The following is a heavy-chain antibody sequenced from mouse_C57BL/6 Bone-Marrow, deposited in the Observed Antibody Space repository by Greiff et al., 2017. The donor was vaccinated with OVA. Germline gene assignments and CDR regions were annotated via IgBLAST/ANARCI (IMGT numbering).Heavy chain of an antibody. D-gene: IGHD2-4*01. Sequence: EVQVVESGGGLVKPGGSLKLSCAASGFTFSSYAMSWVRQTPEKRLEWVATISDGGSYTYYPDNVKGRFTISRDNAKNNLYLQMSHLKSEDTAMYYCARDPAYDYDGGFAYWGQGTLVTVSA. V-gene: IGHV5-4*01. CDR1: GFTFSSYA. J-gene: IGHJ3*01. CDR3: ARDPAYDYDGGFAY. CDR2: ISDGGSYT.